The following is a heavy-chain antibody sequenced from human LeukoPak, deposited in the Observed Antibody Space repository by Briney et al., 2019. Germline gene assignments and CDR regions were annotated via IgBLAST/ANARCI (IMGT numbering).Heavy chain of an antibody. CDR1: GGSISSGDYY. J-gene: IGHJ4*02. V-gene: IGHV4-30-4*01. CDR3: ARACGGSCYDSLPFGY. D-gene: IGHD2-15*01. Sequence: SQTLSLTCTVSGGSISSGDYYWSWIRQPPGKGLEWIGYIYYSGSTYYNPSLKSRVTISVDTSKNQFSLKLSSVTAADTAVYYCARACGGSCYDSLPFGYWGQGTLVTVSS. CDR2: IYYSGST.